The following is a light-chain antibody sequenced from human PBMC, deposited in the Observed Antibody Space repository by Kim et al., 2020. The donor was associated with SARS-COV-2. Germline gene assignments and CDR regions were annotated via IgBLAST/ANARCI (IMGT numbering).Light chain of an antibody. CDR2: GDR. J-gene: IGLJ3*02. V-gene: IGLV1-40*01. Sequence: RVTISCTGSSSNIGSYDVHWYQQVPGTAPKLLIFGDRFRPSGVPDRFSGSKSGTSASLAITGLQAEDEADYYCQSYDSSLSDSWVFGGGTKVTVL. CDR1: SSNIGSYD. CDR3: QSYDSSLSDSWV.